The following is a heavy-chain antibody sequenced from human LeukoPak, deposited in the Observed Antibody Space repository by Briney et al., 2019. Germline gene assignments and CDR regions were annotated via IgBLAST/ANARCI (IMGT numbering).Heavy chain of an antibody. CDR2: IYDSGST. CDR1: GGSISSYY. D-gene: IGHD3-22*01. V-gene: IGHV4-59*01. Sequence: PSETLSLTCTVSGGSISSYYWSWIRQPPGKGLEWIGYIYDSGSTKYNRSLKSRVTISVDTSKNQFSLKLSSVTAADTAVYFCARGDSDSSGYYYHYWGQGTLVIVSS. J-gene: IGHJ4*02. CDR3: ARGDSDSSGYYYHY.